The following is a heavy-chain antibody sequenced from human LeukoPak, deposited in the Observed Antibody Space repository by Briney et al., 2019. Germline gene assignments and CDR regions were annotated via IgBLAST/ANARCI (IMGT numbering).Heavy chain of an antibody. V-gene: IGHV1-8*01. J-gene: IGHJ3*02. CDR1: GYTFTSYD. Sequence: ASVKVSCKASGYTFTSYDINWVRQATGQGLEWMGWMNPNSGNTGYAQKFQGRVTMTGNTSISTAYMELSSLRSEDTAVYYCAREEYSYGEGAFDIWGQGTMVTVSS. CDR2: MNPNSGNT. D-gene: IGHD5-18*01. CDR3: AREEYSYGEGAFDI.